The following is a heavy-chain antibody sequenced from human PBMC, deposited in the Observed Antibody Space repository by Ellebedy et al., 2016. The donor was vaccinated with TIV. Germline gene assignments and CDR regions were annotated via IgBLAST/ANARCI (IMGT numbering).Heavy chain of an antibody. Sequence: GGSLRLSCEASGFAXXSYNXXWVRLXPGRGRQWVSYISSSSSAIYYADSVEGRFTISRDNAKNSLYLQMNSLRDEDTAGYYWARGSKIFGVVFHDYWGQGTLVTVSS. V-gene: IGHV3-48*02. CDR1: GFAXXSYN. D-gene: IGHD3-3*01. J-gene: IGHJ4*02. CDR2: ISSSSSAI. CDR3: ARGSKIFGVVFHDY.